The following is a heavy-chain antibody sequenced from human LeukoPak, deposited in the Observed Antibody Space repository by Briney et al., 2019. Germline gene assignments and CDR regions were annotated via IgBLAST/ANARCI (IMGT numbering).Heavy chain of an antibody. J-gene: IGHJ6*03. CDR1: GFTFSNAW. V-gene: IGHV3-23*01. Sequence: GGSLRLSCAASGFTFSNAWMSWGRQAPGKGLEWVSAISGSGGSTYYADSVKGRFTISRDNSKNTLYLQMNSLRAEDTTVYYCAKTPYCSSTSCPEYYYYYMDVWGKGTTVTVSS. CDR2: ISGSGGST. CDR3: AKTPYCSSTSCPEYYYYYMDV. D-gene: IGHD2-2*01.